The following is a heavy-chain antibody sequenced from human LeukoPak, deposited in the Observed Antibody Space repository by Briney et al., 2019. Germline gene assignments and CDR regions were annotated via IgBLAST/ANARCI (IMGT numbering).Heavy chain of an antibody. CDR3: ARDLRAPGNYYYYMDV. CDR1: GGPFTTYA. CDR2: IIPILGTA. J-gene: IGHJ6*03. V-gene: IGHV1-69*04. Sequence: SVKVSCKASGGPFTTYAISWVRQAPGQGLEWMGKIIPILGTANYAQKFQGRVTITADKSTNTAYTELSSLRSEDTAVYYCARDLRAPGNYYYYMDVWGKGTTVTVSS.